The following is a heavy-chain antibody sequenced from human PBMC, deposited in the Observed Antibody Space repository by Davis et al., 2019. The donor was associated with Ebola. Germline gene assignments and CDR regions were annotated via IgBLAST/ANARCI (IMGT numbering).Heavy chain of an antibody. CDR3: ARAGYCSGGSCYSLLWFDP. V-gene: IGHV1-69*13. D-gene: IGHD2-15*01. Sequence: SVKVSCKASGGTFSNYAISWVRQAPGQGLEWMGGIIPIFGTANYAQKFQGRVTITADESTSTAYMELSSLRSEDTAVYYCARAGYCSGGSCYSLLWFDPWGQGTLVTVSS. CDR1: GGTFSNYA. J-gene: IGHJ5*02. CDR2: IIPIFGTA.